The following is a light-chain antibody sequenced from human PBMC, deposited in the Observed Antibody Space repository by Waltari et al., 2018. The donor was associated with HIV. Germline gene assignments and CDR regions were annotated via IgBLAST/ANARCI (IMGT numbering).Light chain of an antibody. CDR3: AAWDASLSAWV. CDR1: SSNIGSNY. Sequence: QSVLTQPPSASGTPGQRVTISCSGSSSNIGSNYVYWYQHLPGTAPKLLIYMNNQRPSGVPDRFSDSKSGTSASLAISGLRSEDEADYYCAAWDASLSAWVFGGGTKLTVL. CDR2: MNN. V-gene: IGLV1-47*01. J-gene: IGLJ3*02.